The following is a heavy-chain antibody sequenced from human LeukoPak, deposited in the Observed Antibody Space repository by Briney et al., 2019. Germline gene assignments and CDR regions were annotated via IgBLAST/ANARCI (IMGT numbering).Heavy chain of an antibody. D-gene: IGHD2-15*01. V-gene: IGHV1-24*01. CDR2: FDPEDGET. CDR3: ATSPQSQPRGYCSGGSCYSTLDY. CDR1: GYTLTELS. Sequence: ASVKVSCKVSGYTLTELSMHWVRQAPGKGLEWMGGFDPEDGETIYAQKFQGRVTMTEDTSADTAYMELSSLRSEDTAVYYYATSPQSQPRGYCSGGSCYSTLDYWGQGTLVTVSS. J-gene: IGHJ4*02.